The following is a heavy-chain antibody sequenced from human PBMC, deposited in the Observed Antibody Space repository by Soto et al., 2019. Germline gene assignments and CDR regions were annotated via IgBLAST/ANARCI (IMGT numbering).Heavy chain of an antibody. J-gene: IGHJ4*02. D-gene: IGHD2-2*02. CDR2: ISYDGDNK. CDR1: GFTFSAYG. Sequence: GVSLRLSCSASGFTFSAYGRHWVRQAPGKGLEWVAVISYDGDNKYYADSVKGRFTISRDNSKNTLYLQMNSLRAEDTAVYYCAKDQWTLIYCGSTSCYTEFDYWGQGTLVTVSS. V-gene: IGHV3-30*18. CDR3: AKDQWTLIYCGSTSCYTEFDY.